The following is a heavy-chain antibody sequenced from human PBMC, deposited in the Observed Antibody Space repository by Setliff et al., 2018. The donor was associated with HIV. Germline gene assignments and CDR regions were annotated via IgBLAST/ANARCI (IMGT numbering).Heavy chain of an antibody. CDR3: ASSRPPDDSSGYLDH. D-gene: IGHD3-22*01. Sequence: GGSLRLSCAASGFTFSSYAITWVRQAPGKGLEWVANIKQDGSEKYYVDSVKGRFAISRDNAKNSLNLEMNSLRAEDTAIYYCASSRPPDDSSGYLDHWSQGTLVTVSS. J-gene: IGHJ4*01. CDR1: GFTFSSYA. V-gene: IGHV3-7*03. CDR2: IKQDGSEK.